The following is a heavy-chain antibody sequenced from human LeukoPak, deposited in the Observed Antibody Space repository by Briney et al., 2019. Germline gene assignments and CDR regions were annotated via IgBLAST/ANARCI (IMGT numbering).Heavy chain of an antibody. CDR3: ARDLGSGGDSDF. CDR1: GYSISSGYH. V-gene: IGHV4-38-2*02. Sequence: RSSETLSLTCAVSGYSISSGYHWGWIRQPPGKGLEWIGSLRHSRSASKNLSLKSRVTISIDTSKNQFSLKLSSVTAADTAVYYCARDLGSGGDSDFWGQGILVTVSS. CDR2: LRHSRSA. J-gene: IGHJ4*02. D-gene: IGHD2-21*01.